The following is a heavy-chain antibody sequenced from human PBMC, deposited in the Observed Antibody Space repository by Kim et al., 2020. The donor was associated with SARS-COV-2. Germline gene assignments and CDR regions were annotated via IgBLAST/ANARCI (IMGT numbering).Heavy chain of an antibody. Sequence: GGSLRLSCAASGFTFSSYSMNWVRQAPGKGLEWVSYISSSSSTIYYADSVKGRFTISRDNAKNSLYLQMNSLRDEDTAVYYCARDYDILTGYASWYCDLWGSGTLVTVS. J-gene: IGHJ2*01. CDR2: ISSSSSTI. V-gene: IGHV3-48*02. CDR3: ARDYDILTGYASWYCDL. D-gene: IGHD3-9*01. CDR1: GFTFSSYS.